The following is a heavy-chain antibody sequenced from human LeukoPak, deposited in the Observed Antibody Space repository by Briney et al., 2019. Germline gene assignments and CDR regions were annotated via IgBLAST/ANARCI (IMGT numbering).Heavy chain of an antibody. Sequence: PGGSLRLSCAASGFTLSDDWMYWVRQAPGKGLEWIGRIKSKAGGGTTDYAAPVKGRFTISRDDSKSTLYLQMNSLKTEDTAVYYCYWFGQSFDHWGQGTLVTVSS. V-gene: IGHV3-15*01. CDR1: GFTLSDDW. CDR3: YWFGQSFDH. CDR2: IKSKAGGGTT. D-gene: IGHD3-10*01. J-gene: IGHJ4*02.